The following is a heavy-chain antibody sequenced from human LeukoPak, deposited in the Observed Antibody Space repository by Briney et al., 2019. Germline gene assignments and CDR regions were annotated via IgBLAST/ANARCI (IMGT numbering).Heavy chain of an antibody. J-gene: IGHJ4*02. D-gene: IGHD3-10*01. CDR2: IYPNSGAT. CDR3: ARDGLDGSGSYCTFDY. V-gene: IGHV1-2*02. Sequence: APVKVSCKASGYTFTGYYMHWVRQAPGQGLEWVEYIYPNSGATKYAQKFQGRVTMTRDTSISTAYMELSGLRSDDTAVYYCARDGLDGSGSYCTFDYWGQGTLVTVSS. CDR1: GYTFTGYY.